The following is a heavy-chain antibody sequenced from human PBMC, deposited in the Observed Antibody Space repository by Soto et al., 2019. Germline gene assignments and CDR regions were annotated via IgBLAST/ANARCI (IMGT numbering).Heavy chain of an antibody. Sequence: SVKVSCKASGGTFSSYAISWLRQAPGQGLEWMGGIIPIFGTANYAQKFQGRVTITADESTSTAYMELSSLRSEDTAVYYCARGPFIAAAGSEYFQHWGQGTLVTVSS. D-gene: IGHD6-13*01. CDR1: GGTFSSYA. V-gene: IGHV1-69*13. J-gene: IGHJ1*01. CDR2: IIPIFGTA. CDR3: ARGPFIAAAGSEYFQH.